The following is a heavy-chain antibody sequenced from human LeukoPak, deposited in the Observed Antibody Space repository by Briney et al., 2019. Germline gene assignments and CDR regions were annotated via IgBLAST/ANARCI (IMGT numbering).Heavy chain of an antibody. CDR2: ISYDGSNK. Sequence: GGSLRLSCVASEFTFSSYGMHWVRQAPGKGLEWVAVISYDGSNKYYADSVKGRFTISRDNSKNTLYLQMNSLRAEDTAVYYCASVIAARVYFDYWGQGTLVTVSS. CDR3: ASVIAARVYFDY. J-gene: IGHJ4*02. D-gene: IGHD6-6*01. V-gene: IGHV3-30*19. CDR1: EFTFSSYG.